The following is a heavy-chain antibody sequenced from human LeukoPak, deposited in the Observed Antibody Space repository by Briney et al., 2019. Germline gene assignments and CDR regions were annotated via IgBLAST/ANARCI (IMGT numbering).Heavy chain of an antibody. Sequence: PGGSLKLSLAASGFALSTNYVGWVRQAPGGVLHWVSRLFTGVDTYYADSVKGRFTISRDTSKNTLYLQMNSLRVDDTAVYYCARFHYYDSSGYYSSHDYYYGMDVWGQGTTVTVSS. CDR1: GFALSTNY. CDR3: ARFHYYDSSGYYSSHDYYYGMDV. V-gene: IGHV3-53*01. CDR2: LFTGVDT. J-gene: IGHJ6*02. D-gene: IGHD3-22*01.